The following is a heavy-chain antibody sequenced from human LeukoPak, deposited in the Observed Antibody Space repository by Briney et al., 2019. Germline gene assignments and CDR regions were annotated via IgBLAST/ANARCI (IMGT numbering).Heavy chain of an antibody. V-gene: IGHV3-23*01. D-gene: IGHD1-26*01. Sequence: GGSLRLSCAASGFTFSSYAMSWVRQAPGKGLEWVSAIVGSGGYSYYADSVKGRFTISRDNSKNTLSLQMDSLRAEDTAVYYCVKLRGIYLDFDSWGRGTLVTGSS. J-gene: IGHJ4*02. CDR3: VKLRGIYLDFDS. CDR2: IVGSGGYS. CDR1: GFTFSSYA.